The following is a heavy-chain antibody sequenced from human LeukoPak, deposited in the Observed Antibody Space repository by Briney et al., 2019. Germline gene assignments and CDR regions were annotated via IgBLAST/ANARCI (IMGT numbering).Heavy chain of an antibody. CDR2: IYYSGST. CDR1: GGSISSYY. V-gene: IGHV4-59*01. J-gene: IGHJ4*02. Sequence: SETLSLTCTVSGGSISSYYWSWIRQPPGKGLEWIGYIYYSGSTNYNPSLKSRVTISVDTSKNQFSLKLRSVTAADTAEYYCARVEQQLASAFDYWGQGTLVTVSS. D-gene: IGHD6-13*01. CDR3: ARVEQQLASAFDY.